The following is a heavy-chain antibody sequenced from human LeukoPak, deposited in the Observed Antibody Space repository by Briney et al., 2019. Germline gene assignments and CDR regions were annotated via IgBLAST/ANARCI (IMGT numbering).Heavy chain of an antibody. CDR3: VRDFVGPDDL. J-gene: IGHJ5*02. CDR1: GFTLSKYW. Sequence: PGGSLRLSCGDSGFTLSKYWMHWVRQVPGKGLTWVSRINRDGSRIDHAGSVKGRFTISRDNAKNTLYLQMNSLRPEDTAVYYCVRDFVGPDDLWGQGTLSPSPQ. D-gene: IGHD1-26*01. CDR2: INRDGSRI. V-gene: IGHV3-74*01.